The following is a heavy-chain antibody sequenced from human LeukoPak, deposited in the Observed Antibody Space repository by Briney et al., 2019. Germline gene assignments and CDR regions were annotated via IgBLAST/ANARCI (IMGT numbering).Heavy chain of an antibody. CDR3: ARQSGPGSSYDY. CDR2: IYYSGST. V-gene: IGHV4-59*08. D-gene: IGHD6-13*01. J-gene: IGHJ4*02. Sequence: SETLSLTCTVSGGSISSYYWSWIRQPPGKGLEWIGYIYYSGSTNCNPSLKSRVTISVDTSKNQFSLKLSSVTAADTAVYYCARQSGPGSSYDYWGQGTLVTVSS. CDR1: GGSISSYY.